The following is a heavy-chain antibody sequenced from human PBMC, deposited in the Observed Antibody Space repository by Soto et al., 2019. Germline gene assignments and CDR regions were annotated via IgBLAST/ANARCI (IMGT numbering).Heavy chain of an antibody. CDR3: ATNYGSGSTHFDY. Sequence: QVQLVQSGAEVKKPGSPVRVSCTASGDTFNFYTISWVRQVPGQGPEWMGRIIPMLGMSNYAQKFQGRVTIMADKSTSTVYMNLSGLTSKDTAVYYCATNYGSGSTHFDYWGQGTLVTVSS. CDR1: GDTFNFYT. J-gene: IGHJ4*02. D-gene: IGHD3-10*01. V-gene: IGHV1-69*02. CDR2: IIPMLGMS.